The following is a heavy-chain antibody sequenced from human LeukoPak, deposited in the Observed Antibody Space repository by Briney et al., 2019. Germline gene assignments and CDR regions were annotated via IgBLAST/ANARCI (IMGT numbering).Heavy chain of an antibody. J-gene: IGHJ4*02. D-gene: IGHD3-16*02. V-gene: IGHV1-18*01. CDR3: ARGPPQEDYVWGSYRSDY. CDR2: ISAYNGNT. CDR1: GYTFTSYG. Sequence: ASVKVSCKASGYTFTSYGISWVRQAPGQGLEWMGWISAYNGNTNYAQKLQGRGTMTTDTSTSTAYMELRSLRSDDTAVYYCARGPPQEDYVWGSYRSDYWGQGTLVTVSS.